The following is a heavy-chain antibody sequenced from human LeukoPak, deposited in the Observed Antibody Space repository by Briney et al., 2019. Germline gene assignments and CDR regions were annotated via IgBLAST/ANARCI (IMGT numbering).Heavy chain of an antibody. CDR3: AELGITMIGGV. CDR1: GFTFSAYW. D-gene: IGHD3-10*02. J-gene: IGHJ6*04. V-gene: IGHV3-7*01. CDR2: IIEGGDLK. Sequence: GGSLRLSCAASGFTFSAYWMTWVRQAPGKGLAWVANIIEGGDLKYYVDSVKGRFTISRDNTKNSLYLQMTSLRADDTAVYYCAELGITMIGGVWGKGTTVTISS.